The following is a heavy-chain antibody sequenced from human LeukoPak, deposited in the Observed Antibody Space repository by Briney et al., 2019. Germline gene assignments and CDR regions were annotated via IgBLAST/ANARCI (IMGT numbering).Heavy chain of an antibody. CDR1: GGSFSGYY. CDR2: INHSGST. J-gene: IGHJ5*02. V-gene: IGHV4-34*01. D-gene: IGHD4-17*01. CDR3: ARGGGGSSTVTTYWFDP. Sequence: SETLSLTCAVYGGSFSGYYWSWIRQPPGKGLEWIGEINHSGSTNYNPSLKSRLTISVDTSKNQFSLKLNSVTAADTAVYYCARGGGGSSTVTTYWFDPWGQGALVTVSS.